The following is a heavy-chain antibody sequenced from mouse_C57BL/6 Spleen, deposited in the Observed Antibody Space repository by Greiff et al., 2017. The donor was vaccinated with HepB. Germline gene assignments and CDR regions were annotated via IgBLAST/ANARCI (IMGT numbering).Heavy chain of an antibody. D-gene: IGHD1-1*01. CDR1: GYAFSSSW. Sequence: QVQLQQSGTVLARPGASVKISCKASGYAFSSSWMHWVKQRPGKGLEWIGRIYPGDGDTNYNGKFKGKATLTADKSSSTAYMQLSSLTSEDSAVYFCAINTAVVSPWGQGTTLTVSS. CDR3: AINTAVVSP. CDR2: IYPGDGDT. J-gene: IGHJ2*01. V-gene: IGHV1-82*01.